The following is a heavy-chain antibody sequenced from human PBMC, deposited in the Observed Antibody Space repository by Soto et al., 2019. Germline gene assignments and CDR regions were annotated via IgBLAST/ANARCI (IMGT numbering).Heavy chain of an antibody. CDR2: ISDDGSNK. CDR3: ARSSSGYFDS. V-gene: IGHV3-30-3*01. D-gene: IGHD3-22*01. Sequence: QVQLVESGGGVVQPGRSLRLCCAASGFTFRRSVMHWVRQAPGKGLEWVAIISDDGSNKYYADSVKGRFTIARDNSKNTLYLQMNSLRAEDTAVFYCARSSSGYFDSWGQGTLVTVSS. J-gene: IGHJ4*02. CDR1: GFTFRRSV.